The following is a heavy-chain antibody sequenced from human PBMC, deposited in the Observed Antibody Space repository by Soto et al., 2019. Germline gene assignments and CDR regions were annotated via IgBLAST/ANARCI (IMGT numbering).Heavy chain of an antibody. V-gene: IGHV3-23*01. Sequence: GGSLRLSCAASGFTFNIHVMSWVRLAPGKGPEWVSAISARNPTTYYADSVRGRFTISRDNSRNTVYLQMNSLRADDTAVYYCANDRLAGGFAYWGQGTLVTVSS. CDR3: ANDRLAGGFAY. J-gene: IGHJ4*02. CDR1: GFTFNIHV. D-gene: IGHD3-16*01. CDR2: ISARNPTT.